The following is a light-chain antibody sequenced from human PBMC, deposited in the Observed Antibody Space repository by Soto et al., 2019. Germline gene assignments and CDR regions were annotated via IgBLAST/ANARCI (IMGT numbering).Light chain of an antibody. Sequence: EIVMTQSPATLSVSLGERATLSCRASQSVSSNLAWYQQKPGQAPGLLIYGASTRATGIPARFSGSGSGTEFTLTIRSLQSEDFAVYHCQQYNNWPPVALAPGTKVDIK. V-gene: IGKV3-15*01. CDR2: GAS. CDR1: QSVSSN. J-gene: IGKJ3*01. CDR3: QQYNNWPPVA.